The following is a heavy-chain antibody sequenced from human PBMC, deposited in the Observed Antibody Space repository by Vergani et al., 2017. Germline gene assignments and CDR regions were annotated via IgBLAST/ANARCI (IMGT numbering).Heavy chain of an antibody. CDR2: IYYSGGT. CDR3: ARIGGPATRSYYYYYGMDV. Sequence: QVQLQESGPGLVKPSQTLSLTCTVSGGSISSGGYYWSWIRQHPGKGLEWIGYIYYSGGTSYNPSPKSRVTISVDTSKNQFSLKLSSVTAADTAVYYCARIGGPATRSYYYYYGMDVWGQGTTVTVSS. CDR1: GGSISSGGYY. V-gene: IGHV4-31*03. J-gene: IGHJ6*02. D-gene: IGHD2-15*01.